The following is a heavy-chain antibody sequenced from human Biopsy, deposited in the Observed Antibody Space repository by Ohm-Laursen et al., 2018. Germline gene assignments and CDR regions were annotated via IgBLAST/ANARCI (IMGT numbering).Heavy chain of an antibody. CDR3: ARDSTINTVTTADY. Sequence: SLRLSCAASGFSLSNYAMHWVRQSPGKGLEWLAVIWDDGSNKYYGDSVQGRFTISRDNSKNTVYLQMNSLRAEDTAIYYCARDSTINTVTTADYWGQGTLVTVSS. J-gene: IGHJ4*02. CDR1: GFSLSNYA. V-gene: IGHV3-33*01. CDR2: IWDDGSNK. D-gene: IGHD4-11*01.